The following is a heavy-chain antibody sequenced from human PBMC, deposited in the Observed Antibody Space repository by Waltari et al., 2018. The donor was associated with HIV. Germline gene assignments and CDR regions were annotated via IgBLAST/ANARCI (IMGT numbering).Heavy chain of an antibody. CDR2: ISSSGSTI. V-gene: IGHV3-48*03. J-gene: IGHJ4*02. CDR3: ARDSYYFDY. CDR1: GFTFSHTE. D-gene: IGHD2-15*01. Sequence: EVHLVYSWVDFVQPVGSLILSFPRSGFTFSHTEMTWVRQAPGKGLEWVAYISSSGSTIYYADSVKGRFTISRDNAKNSLYLQMNSLRAEDTAVYYCARDSYYFDYWGQGTLVTVSS.